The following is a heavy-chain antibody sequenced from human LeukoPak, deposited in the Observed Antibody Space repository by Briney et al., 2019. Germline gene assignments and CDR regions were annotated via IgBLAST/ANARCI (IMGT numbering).Heavy chain of an antibody. CDR2: IGTAGDT. CDR3: ARGRMVRGVITLPGMYV. Sequence: GGSLRLSCAASGFTFSSYDMHWVRQATGKGLEWVSAIGTAGDTYYPGSVKGRFTISRENAKNSLYLQMNSLRAGDTAVYYCARGRMVRGVITLPGMYVWGQGTTVTVSS. CDR1: GFTFSSYD. D-gene: IGHD3-10*01. J-gene: IGHJ6*02. V-gene: IGHV3-13*01.